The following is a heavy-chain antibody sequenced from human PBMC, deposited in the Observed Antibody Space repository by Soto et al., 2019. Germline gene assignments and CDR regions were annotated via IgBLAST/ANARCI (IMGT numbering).Heavy chain of an antibody. Sequence: ASVKVSCKASGYTFTSYGISWVRQAPGQGLEWMGWISAYNGNTNYAQKLQGRVTMTTDTSTSTAYMELRSLRSDDTAVYYCARDSITIFGVAPNWFDPWGQGTLVTSPQ. D-gene: IGHD3-3*01. CDR1: GYTFTSYG. J-gene: IGHJ5*02. CDR2: ISAYNGNT. V-gene: IGHV1-18*01. CDR3: ARDSITIFGVAPNWFDP.